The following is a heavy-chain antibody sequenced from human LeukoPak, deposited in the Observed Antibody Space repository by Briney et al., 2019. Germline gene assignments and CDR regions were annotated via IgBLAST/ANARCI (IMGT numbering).Heavy chain of an antibody. CDR2: INGRGDNT. D-gene: IGHD2/OR15-2a*01. V-gene: IGHV3-23*01. Sequence: GGSLRLSCPASGFTFSSYAMNWVRQAPGKGLEWVSAINGRGDNTYYADSVKGRFTISRDNSKSTLFLQMNSLRAEDTAIYYCAKDRVSPGFNLFDPWGQGTLVTVSS. J-gene: IGHJ5*02. CDR3: AKDRVSPGFNLFDP. CDR1: GFTFSSYA.